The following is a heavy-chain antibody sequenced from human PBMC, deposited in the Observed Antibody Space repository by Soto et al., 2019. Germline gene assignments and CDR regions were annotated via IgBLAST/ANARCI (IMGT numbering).Heavy chain of an antibody. CDR3: VRDKIVGATIFDS. CDR2: IKQDGFER. V-gene: IGHV3-7*03. Sequence: PGGSLRLSCEASGFTLSTYWMSWVRQAPGKGLEWVANIKQDGFERYYLDSVKGRFTISRDNAKNSLYLQMNSLRAEDTAVYYCVRDKIVGATIFDSWGQGTLVTVSS. J-gene: IGHJ4*02. D-gene: IGHD1-26*01. CDR1: GFTLSTYW.